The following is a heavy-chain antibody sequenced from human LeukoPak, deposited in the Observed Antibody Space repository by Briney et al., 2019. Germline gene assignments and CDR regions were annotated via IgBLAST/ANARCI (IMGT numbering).Heavy chain of an antibody. Sequence: SETLSLTCTVSGGSISSSSYYWGWIRQPPGKGLEWIGSIYYSGSTYYTPSLKSLVTISVDTSKNQFSLKLSSVTAADTAVYYCARRPSVYGVVIKYYFDYWGQGTLVTVSS. V-gene: IGHV4-39*01. CDR1: GGSISSSSYY. CDR2: IYYSGST. CDR3: ARRPSVYGVVIKYYFDY. D-gene: IGHD3-3*01. J-gene: IGHJ4*02.